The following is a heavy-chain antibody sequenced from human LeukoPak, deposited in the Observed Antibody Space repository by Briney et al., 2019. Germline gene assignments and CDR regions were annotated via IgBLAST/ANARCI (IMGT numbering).Heavy chain of an antibody. V-gene: IGHV7-4-1*01. Sequence: ASVKVSCKASGYTFTSYAMNWVRQAPGQGLEWMGWINTNTGNPTYAQGFTGRSVFSLDTSVSTAYLQIGSLKAEDTAVYYCASIQYYDILTGYYVWGQGTLVTVSS. J-gene: IGHJ4*02. D-gene: IGHD3-9*01. CDR1: GYTFTSYA. CDR3: ASIQYYDILTGYYV. CDR2: INTNTGNP.